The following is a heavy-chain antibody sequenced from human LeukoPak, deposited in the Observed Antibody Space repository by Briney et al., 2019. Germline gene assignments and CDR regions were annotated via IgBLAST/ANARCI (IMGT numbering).Heavy chain of an antibody. CDR3: ARHIPIIYYFDY. D-gene: IGHD2-21*01. CDR1: GFTFSTYV. Sequence: PGGSLRLSCAASGFTFSTYVMTWVRQAPGKGLEWVANIKYDGSEIYSVDSVKGRFTPSRDNAKNSLYLQMNSLRAEDTAVYYCARHIPIIYYFDYWGQGTLVTVSS. V-gene: IGHV3-7*05. J-gene: IGHJ4*02. CDR2: IKYDGSEI.